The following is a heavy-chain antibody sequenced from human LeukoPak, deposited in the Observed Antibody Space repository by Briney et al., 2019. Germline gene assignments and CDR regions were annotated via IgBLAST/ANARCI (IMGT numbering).Heavy chain of an antibody. CDR2: IYYSGST. CDR1: GGTISSSSYY. D-gene: IGHD3-22*01. Sequence: PSETLSPTCTVSGGTISSSSYYWGWIRQPPGKGLEWIGSIYYSGSTYYNPSLKSRVTISVDTSKNQFSLKLSPVTAADTAVYYCARPTPRYYYDSSGYSHDAFDIWGQGTMVTVS. V-gene: IGHV4-39*01. J-gene: IGHJ3*02. CDR3: ARPTPRYYYDSSGYSHDAFDI.